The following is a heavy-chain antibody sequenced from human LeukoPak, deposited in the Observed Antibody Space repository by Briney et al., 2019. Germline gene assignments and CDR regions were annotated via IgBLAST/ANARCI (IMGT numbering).Heavy chain of an antibody. Sequence: SETLSLTCAVSGGSISSSNWWSWVRQPPGKGLEWIGEIYHSGSTNYNPSLKSRVTISVDTSKNQFSLKLSSVTAADTAVYYCARERTVTTCFDYWGQGTLVTVSS. CDR1: GGSISSSNW. CDR3: ARERTVTTCFDY. J-gene: IGHJ4*02. V-gene: IGHV4-4*02. CDR2: IYHSGST. D-gene: IGHD4-17*01.